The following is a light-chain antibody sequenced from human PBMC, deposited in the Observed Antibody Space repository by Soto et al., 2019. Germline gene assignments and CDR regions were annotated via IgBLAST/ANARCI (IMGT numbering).Light chain of an antibody. J-gene: IGLJ1*01. CDR3: SSYTSSSPPAYV. CDR1: SSDVVGYNY. Sequence: QSALTQPASVSGSPGQSITISCTGTSSDVVGYNYVSWYQQHPGKAPKLMIYDVSNRPSGVSNRFSGSKSGNTASLTISGLQAEDEADYYCSSYTSSSPPAYVFGTGTRSPS. CDR2: DVS. V-gene: IGLV2-14*01.